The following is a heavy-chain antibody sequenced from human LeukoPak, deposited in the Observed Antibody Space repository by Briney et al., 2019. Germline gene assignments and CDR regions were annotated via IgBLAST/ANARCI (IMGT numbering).Heavy chain of an antibody. Sequence: SETLPLTCTVSGGSISSSSYYWGWIRQPPGKGLEWIGSIYYSGSTYYNPSLKSRVTISVDTSKNQFSLKLSSVTAADTAVYYCARVNMGYYDILTGYYNPSYFDYWGQGTLVTVSS. V-gene: IGHV4-39*01. J-gene: IGHJ4*02. CDR1: GGSISSSSYY. CDR2: IYYSGST. CDR3: ARVNMGYYDILTGYYNPSYFDY. D-gene: IGHD3-9*01.